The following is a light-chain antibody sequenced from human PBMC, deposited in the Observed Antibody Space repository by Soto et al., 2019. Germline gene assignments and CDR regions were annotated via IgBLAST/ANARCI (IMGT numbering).Light chain of an antibody. Sequence: QSVLTQPSSASGTPGQRVTISCSGSSSNIGAHTVNWYQQVPGTAPKLLIYSNNERPSGVPDRFSGSKSGTSASLAISGLQSEDEAEYYCAAWDDSLNEYAFGSGTKVTVL. CDR2: SNN. J-gene: IGLJ1*01. V-gene: IGLV1-44*01. CDR3: AAWDDSLNEYA. CDR1: SSNIGAHT.